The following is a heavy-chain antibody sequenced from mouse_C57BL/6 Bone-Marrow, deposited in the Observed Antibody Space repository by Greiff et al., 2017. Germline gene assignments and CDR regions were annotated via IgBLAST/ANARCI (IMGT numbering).Heavy chain of an antibody. D-gene: IGHD2-14*01. CDR2: IDPSDSYT. J-gene: IGHJ2*01. CDR1: GYTFTSYW. CDR3: AISFGTDY. Sequence: QVQLQQPGAELVRPGTSVKLSCKASGYTFTSYWMHWVKQRPGQGLEWIGVIDPSDSYTNYHQKFKGKATLTVDTSSSTAYMQLSSLTSEDSAVYYCAISFGTDYWGQGTTLTVSS. V-gene: IGHV1-59*01.